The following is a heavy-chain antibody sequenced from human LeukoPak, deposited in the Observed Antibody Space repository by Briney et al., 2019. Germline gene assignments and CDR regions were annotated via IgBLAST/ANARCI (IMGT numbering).Heavy chain of an antibody. D-gene: IGHD4-17*01. CDR2: INPNSGGT. Sequence: ASVKVSCKASGYTFTSYDINWVRQATGQGLEWMGWINPNSGGTNYAQKFQGRVTMTRDTSISTAYMELSRLRSDDTAVYYCARGRKHGVDAFDIWGQGTMVTVSS. V-gene: IGHV1-2*02. CDR1: GYTFTSYD. CDR3: ARGRKHGVDAFDI. J-gene: IGHJ3*02.